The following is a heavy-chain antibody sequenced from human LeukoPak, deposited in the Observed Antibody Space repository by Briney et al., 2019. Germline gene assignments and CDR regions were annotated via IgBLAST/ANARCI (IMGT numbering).Heavy chain of an antibody. CDR3: AKDGYMITFGGVIVVRFDY. J-gene: IGHJ4*02. V-gene: IGHV3-48*01. CDR1: GFTFSSYS. CDR2: ISSSSSTI. Sequence: GGSLRLSCAASGFTFSSYSMNWVRQAPGKGLEWVSYISSSSSTIYYADSVKGRFTISRDNAKNSLYLQMNSLRAEDTAVYYCAKDGYMITFGGVIVVRFDYWGQGTLVTVSS. D-gene: IGHD3-16*02.